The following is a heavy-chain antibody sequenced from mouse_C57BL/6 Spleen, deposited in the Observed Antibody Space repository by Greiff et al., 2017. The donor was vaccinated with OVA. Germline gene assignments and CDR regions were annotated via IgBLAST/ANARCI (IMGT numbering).Heavy chain of an antibody. CDR3: AREGAGSFDY. D-gene: IGHD4-1*01. CDR2: IDPSDSET. J-gene: IGHJ2*01. Sequence: VQLQQPGAELVRPGSSVTLSCKASGYTFTSYWMHWVKQRPIQGLEWIGNIDPSDSETHYNQKFKDKATLTVDKSSSTAYMQLSSLTSEDSAVYYCAREGAGSFDYWGQGTTLTVSS. V-gene: IGHV1-52*01. CDR1: GYTFTSYW.